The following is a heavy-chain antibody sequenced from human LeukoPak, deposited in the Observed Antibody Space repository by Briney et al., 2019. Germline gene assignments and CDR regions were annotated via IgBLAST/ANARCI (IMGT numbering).Heavy chain of an antibody. D-gene: IGHD6-6*01. CDR2: INHSGGT. V-gene: IGHV4-34*01. CDR3: AGDGRGARLQS. J-gene: IGHJ4*02. Sequence: SETLSLTCAVYGGSFSGVYWSWIRQPPGKGLEWIGEINHSGGTSYNPSHKSRVTISADTSKNQFSLKVTSVTAADTAVSYCAGDGRGARLQSWGQGTPVTVSS. CDR1: GGSFSGVY.